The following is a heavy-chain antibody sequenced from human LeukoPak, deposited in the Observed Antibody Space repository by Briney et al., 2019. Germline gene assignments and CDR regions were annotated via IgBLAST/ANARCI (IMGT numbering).Heavy chain of an antibody. CDR1: GFTFSSYS. D-gene: IGHD3-10*01. J-gene: IGHJ5*02. CDR2: ISSSSSYI. Sequence: GGSLRLSCAASGFTFSSYSMNWVRQAPGKGLEWVSSISSSSSYIYYADSVKGRFTISRDNAKNSLYLQMNSLRAEDTALYYCAGGSGSFTNWFDPWGQGTLVTVSS. V-gene: IGHV3-21*04. CDR3: AGGSGSFTNWFDP.